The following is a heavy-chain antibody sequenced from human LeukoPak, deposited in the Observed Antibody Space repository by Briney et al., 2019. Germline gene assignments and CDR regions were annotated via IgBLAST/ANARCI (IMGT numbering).Heavy chain of an antibody. Sequence: PSETLSLTCTVSGGSISGYLWSWIRQPPGKGLEWMGYISYSGNTNHNPSPTSRGTISLDTSKNQFSLKVRSVTAADTAFYYCTREFGSAFDPWGQGTLVTVSS. D-gene: IGHD3-10*01. CDR2: ISYSGNT. V-gene: IGHV4-59*01. CDR3: TREFGSAFDP. J-gene: IGHJ5*02. CDR1: GGSISGYL.